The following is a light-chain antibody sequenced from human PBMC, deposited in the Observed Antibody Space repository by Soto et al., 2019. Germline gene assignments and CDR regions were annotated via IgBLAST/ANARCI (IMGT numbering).Light chain of an antibody. CDR3: FSFTTDWTHV. CDR2: DVT. CDR1: SSDTDDYNR. J-gene: IGLJ1*01. V-gene: IGLV2-18*02. Sequence: QSALTQPPSVSGSPGQSVTISCTGTSSDTDDYNRVSWYQQSPGSAPKLIIYDVTNRPSGVPDRFSGSKSGNTASLTISGLQPEDGTDYFCFSFTTDWTHVFGTGTKATVL.